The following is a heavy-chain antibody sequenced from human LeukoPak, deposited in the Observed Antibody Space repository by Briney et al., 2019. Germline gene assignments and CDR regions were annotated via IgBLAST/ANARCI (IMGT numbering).Heavy chain of an antibody. J-gene: IGHJ4*02. D-gene: IGHD1-26*01. CDR1: GFTFSNYW. CDR3: ARDEIVGASKFDY. Sequence: PGGSLRLSCAVSGFTFSNYWMSWVRQAPGKGLEWVAHIKQDESEKYYVDSVKGRFTISRDNAKNSLYLQMNSLRAEDTAIYYCARDEIVGASKFDYWGQGTLVTVSS. CDR2: IKQDESEK. V-gene: IGHV3-7*01.